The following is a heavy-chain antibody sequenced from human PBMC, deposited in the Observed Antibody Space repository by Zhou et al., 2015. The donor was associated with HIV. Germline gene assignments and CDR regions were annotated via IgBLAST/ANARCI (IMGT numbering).Heavy chain of an antibody. D-gene: IGHD4-17*01. CDR2: ILPSLNTA. CDR1: GGSFSTYT. Sequence: LEQSGAEMKKPGSSVKVSCKASGGSFSTYTISWVRQAPGQGLEWMGGILPSLNTANYAQRFQGRLTITADGATSTVYMELSSLRSEDTAVYYCARWVPYGDYVGYFDLWGRGTLVTVSS. J-gene: IGHJ2*01. V-gene: IGHV1-69*08. CDR3: ARWVPYGDYVGYFDL.